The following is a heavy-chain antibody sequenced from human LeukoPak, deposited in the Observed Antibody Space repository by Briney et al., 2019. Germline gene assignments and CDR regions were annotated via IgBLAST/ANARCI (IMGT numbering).Heavy chain of an antibody. J-gene: IGHJ6*03. D-gene: IGHD7-27*01. CDR1: GYSFSTFD. V-gene: IGHV1-8*03. Sequence: ASVKVSCKASGYSFSTFDINWVRQAPGQGLEWMGWLSPNTGKTGYAQKFQDRITITGNSSISTVDMELSSLTSDDTAVYYCARGPLTGEHYHYYMDVWGKGTTVTVSS. CDR3: ARGPLTGEHYHYYMDV. CDR2: LSPNTGKT.